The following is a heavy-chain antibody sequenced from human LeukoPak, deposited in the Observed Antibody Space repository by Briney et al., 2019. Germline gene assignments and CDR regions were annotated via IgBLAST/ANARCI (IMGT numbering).Heavy chain of an antibody. D-gene: IGHD2-2*02. CDR1: GGSISSYY. V-gene: IGHV4-59*12. Sequence: PSETLSLTCTVSGGSISSYYWSWIRQPPGKGLEWIGYIYYSGSTNYNPSLKSRVTISVDTSKNQFSLKLSSVTAADTAVYYCARTHRGCSSTSCYTFDYWGQGTLVTVSS. J-gene: IGHJ4*02. CDR3: ARTHRGCSSTSCYTFDY. CDR2: IYYSGST.